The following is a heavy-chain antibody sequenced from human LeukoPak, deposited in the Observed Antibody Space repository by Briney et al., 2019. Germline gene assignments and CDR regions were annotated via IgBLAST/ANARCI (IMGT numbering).Heavy chain of an antibody. CDR1: GGSVSSYY. CDR3: ARDPPGEMATGRGSHAFDI. Sequence: PSETLSLTCTVSGGSVSSYYWSWIRQPPGKGLEWIGEINHSGSTNYNPSLKSRVTISVDTSKNQFSLKLSSVTAADTAVYYCARDPPGEMATGRGSHAFDIWGQGTMVTVSS. D-gene: IGHD5-24*01. V-gene: IGHV4-34*01. J-gene: IGHJ3*02. CDR2: INHSGST.